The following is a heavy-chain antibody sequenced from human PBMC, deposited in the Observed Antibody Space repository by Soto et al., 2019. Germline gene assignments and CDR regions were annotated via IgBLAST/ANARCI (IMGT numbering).Heavy chain of an antibody. J-gene: IGHJ6*03. D-gene: IGHD3-22*01. CDR2: IYYSGST. CDR1: GGSISSYY. V-gene: IGHV4-59*01. CDR3: ARTSYYYDSSGYPYYYYYYMDV. Sequence: SETLSLTCTVSGGSISSYYWSWIRQPPGKGLEWIGYIYYSGSTNYTPSLKSRVTISVDTSKNQFSLKLSSVTAADTAVYYCARTSYYYDSSGYPYYYYYYMDVWGKGTTVTVSS.